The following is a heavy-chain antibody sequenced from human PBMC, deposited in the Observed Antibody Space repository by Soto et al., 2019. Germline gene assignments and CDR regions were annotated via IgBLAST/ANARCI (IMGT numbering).Heavy chain of an antibody. CDR3: AMAYCSSTSCYRDY. CDR2: INPILGIA. Sequence: QVQLVQSGAEVKKPGSSVKVSCKASGGTFSSYTISWVRQAPGQGLEWMGRINPILGIANYAQKFQGRVTITADKSTSTAYMELSSLRSEDTAVYYCAMAYCSSTSCYRDYWGQGTLVTVSS. CDR1: GGTFSSYT. J-gene: IGHJ4*02. V-gene: IGHV1-69*02. D-gene: IGHD2-2*02.